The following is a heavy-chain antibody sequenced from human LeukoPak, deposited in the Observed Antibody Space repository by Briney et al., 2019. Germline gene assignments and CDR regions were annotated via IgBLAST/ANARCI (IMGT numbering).Heavy chain of an antibody. CDR2: IYYSGST. CDR1: GGSISSYY. CDR3: ARDSPRGSRNNYYYYYGMDV. Sequence: SETLSLTCTVSGGSISSYYWSWIRQPPGKGLEWIGYIYYSGSTNYNPSLKSRVTISVDTSKNQFSLKLSSVTAADTAVYYCARDSPRGSRNNYYYYYGMDVWGQGTTVTVSS. D-gene: IGHD6-13*01. J-gene: IGHJ6*02. V-gene: IGHV4-59*01.